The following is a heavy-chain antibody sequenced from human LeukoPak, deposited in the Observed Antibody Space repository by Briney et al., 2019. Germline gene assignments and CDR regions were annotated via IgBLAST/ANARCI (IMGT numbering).Heavy chain of an antibody. D-gene: IGHD1-26*01. CDR2: IGSSSTYI. CDR1: GFTFSTYS. CDR3: AREDAGGTYSFDY. J-gene: IGHJ4*02. Sequence: GGSLRLSCAASGFTFSTYSMNWVRQAPGKGLEWVSSIGSSSTYISYADSVKGRFTVSRDDAKNSLYLQTNSLRAEDTAVYYCAREDAGGTYSFDYWGQGTLVTVSS. V-gene: IGHV3-21*01.